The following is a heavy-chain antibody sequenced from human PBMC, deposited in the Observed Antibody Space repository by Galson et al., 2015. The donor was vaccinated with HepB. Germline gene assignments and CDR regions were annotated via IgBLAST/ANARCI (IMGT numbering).Heavy chain of an antibody. Sequence: SLRLSCTASGFTVSSNYMSWVRQAPGKGLEWVSVIYSGGSTYYADSVKGRFTISRDNSKNTLYLQMNSLRAEDTAVYYCARDGRGVYDFWSPYYYYGMDVWGQGTTVTVSS. J-gene: IGHJ6*02. D-gene: IGHD3-3*01. CDR1: GFTVSSNY. CDR2: IYSGGST. CDR3: ARDGRGVYDFWSPYYYYGMDV. V-gene: IGHV3-53*01.